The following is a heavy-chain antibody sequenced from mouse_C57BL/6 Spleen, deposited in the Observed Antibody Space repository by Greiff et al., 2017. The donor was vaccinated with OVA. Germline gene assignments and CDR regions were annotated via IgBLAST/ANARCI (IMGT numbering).Heavy chain of an antibody. CDR2: ISYDGSN. CDR3: AGGYDYDEGFAY. J-gene: IGHJ3*01. V-gene: IGHV3-6*01. D-gene: IGHD2-4*01. CDR1: GYSITSGYY. Sequence: EVKLLESGPGLVKPSQSLSLTCSVTGYSITSGYYWNWIRQFPGNKLEWMGYISYDGSNNYNPSLKNRISITRDTSKNQFFLKLNSVTTEDTATYYCAGGYDYDEGFAYWGQGTLVTVSA.